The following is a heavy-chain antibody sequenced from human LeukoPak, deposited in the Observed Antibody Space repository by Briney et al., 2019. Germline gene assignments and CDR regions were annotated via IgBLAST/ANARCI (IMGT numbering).Heavy chain of an antibody. Sequence: GGSLRLSCAASGFTFSSYEMNWVRQAPGKGLEWVAYITTSGTNEYYADSVKGRFTISRDNAKNSLYLQMNSLRAEDTAVYYCARDSVVTAIWYYYYYMDVWGKGTTVTVSS. D-gene: IGHD2-21*02. J-gene: IGHJ6*03. V-gene: IGHV3-48*03. CDR3: ARDSVVTAIWYYYYYMDV. CDR1: GFTFSSYE. CDR2: ITTSGTNE.